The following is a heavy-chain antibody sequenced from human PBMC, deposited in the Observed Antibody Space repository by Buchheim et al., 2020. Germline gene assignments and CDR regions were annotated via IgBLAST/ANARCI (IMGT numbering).Heavy chain of an antibody. CDR3: ARDRGSSWYRDGYYYFDY. CDR1: GFTFSSYW. CDR2: IKQDGSEK. D-gene: IGHD6-13*01. V-gene: IGHV3-7*01. Sequence: EVQLVESGGGLVQPGGSLRLSCAASGFTFSSYWMSWVRQAPGKGLEWVANIKQDGSEKYYVDSVKGRFTISRDNAKNSLYLQMNSLRAEDTAVYYCARDRGSSWYRDGYYYFDYWGQGTL. J-gene: IGHJ4*02.